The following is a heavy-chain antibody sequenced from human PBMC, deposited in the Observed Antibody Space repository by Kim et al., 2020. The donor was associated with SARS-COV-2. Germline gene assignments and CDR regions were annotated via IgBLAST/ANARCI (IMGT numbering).Heavy chain of an antibody. V-gene: IGHV3-30-3*01. J-gene: IGHJ4*02. Sequence: GGSLRLSCAASGFTFSSYAMHWVRQAPGKGLEWVAVISYDGSNKYYADSVKGRFTISRDNSKNTLYLQMNSLRAEDTAVYYCARVSGSYYPPDYWGQGTLVTVSS. CDR2: ISYDGSNK. CDR1: GFTFSSYA. CDR3: ARVSGSYYPPDY. D-gene: IGHD3-10*01.